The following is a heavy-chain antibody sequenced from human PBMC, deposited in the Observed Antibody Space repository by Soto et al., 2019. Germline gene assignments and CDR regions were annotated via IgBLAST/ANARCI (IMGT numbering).Heavy chain of an antibody. CDR2: ISSGSPT. CDR1: GFTFSSYD. J-gene: IGHJ6*02. V-gene: IGHV3-48*01. D-gene: IGHD1-26*01. CDR3: ARDMSGGTYNYYYGMDV. Sequence: SLRLSCAASGFTFSSYDMNWVRQAPGKGLEWVSYISSGSPTYYADSVKGRFTISRDNSKNTLYLQMNSLRADDTAVYYCARDMSGGTYNYYYGMDVWGQGTTVTVSS.